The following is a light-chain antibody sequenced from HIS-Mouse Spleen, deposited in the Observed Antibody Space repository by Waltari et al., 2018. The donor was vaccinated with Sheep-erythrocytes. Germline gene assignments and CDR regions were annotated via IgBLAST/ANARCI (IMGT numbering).Light chain of an antibody. CDR3: CSYAGSSTPWV. Sequence: QSALTQPASVSGSPGQSITISCTGTSSDVGSYNLVSWYQQHPGNAPKPMIYEGSKRPSGVSTRVSGSKSGNTASLTISGLQAEDEADYYCCSYAGSSTPWVFGGGTKLTVL. J-gene: IGLJ3*02. CDR1: SSDVGSYNL. CDR2: EGS. V-gene: IGLV2-23*01.